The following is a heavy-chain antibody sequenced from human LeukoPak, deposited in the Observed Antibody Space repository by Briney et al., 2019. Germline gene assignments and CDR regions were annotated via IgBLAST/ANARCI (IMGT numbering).Heavy chain of an antibody. CDR3: ATALDPNTVTSSVDY. J-gene: IGHJ4*02. Sequence: GASVKVSCKASGYTFTGYYMHWVRQAPGQGLEWMGWINPDSGGTNYAQKFQGRVTMTRDTSINTAYMEFNRLRSDDTAVYYCATALDPNTVTSSVDYWGQGTLVTVSS. D-gene: IGHD4-17*01. CDR1: GYTFTGYY. V-gene: IGHV1-2*02. CDR2: INPDSGGT.